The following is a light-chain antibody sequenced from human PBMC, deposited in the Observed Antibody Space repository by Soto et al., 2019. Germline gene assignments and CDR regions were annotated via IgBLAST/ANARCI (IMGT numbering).Light chain of an antibody. CDR3: QQRSNWPIT. V-gene: IGKV3-11*01. J-gene: IGKJ5*01. Sequence: EIVLTQSPATLSLSPGARAPLSCGASQSVSSYLAWYQQKPGQAPRLLIYDASNRATGIPARFSGSGSGTDFTLTISSLEPEDFAVYYCQQRSNWPITFGQGTRLEIK. CDR1: QSVSSY. CDR2: DAS.